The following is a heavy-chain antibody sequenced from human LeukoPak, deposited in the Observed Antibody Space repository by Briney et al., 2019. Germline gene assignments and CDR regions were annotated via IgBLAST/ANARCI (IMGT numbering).Heavy chain of an antibody. CDR1: GGTFISYD. D-gene: IGHD1-7*01. CDR3: VSLVTGTTPYPEPHDFDY. Sequence: GASVKVSCKASGGTFISYDMSWVRQAPGQGHEWRGRINPSCGRANYAQKFQGRVTITTDESTSTAYMEMRRLRSAGTAGYYCVSLVTGTTPYPEPHDFDYWGQGTLVTVSS. CDR2: INPSCGRA. V-gene: IGHV1-69*05. J-gene: IGHJ4*02.